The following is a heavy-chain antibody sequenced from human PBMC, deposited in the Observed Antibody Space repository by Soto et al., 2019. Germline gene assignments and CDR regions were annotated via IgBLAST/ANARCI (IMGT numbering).Heavy chain of an antibody. CDR3: ARDTEQLVEVYYYYGMDV. CDR2: IKSKTDGGTT. Sequence: PGGSLRLSCAASGFTFSNAWMNWVRQAPGKGLEWVGRIKSKTDGGTTDYAAPVKGRFTISRDDSKNTLYLQMNSLRAEDTAVYYCARDTEQLVEVYYYYGMDVWGQGTTVTVSS. CDR1: GFTFSNAW. D-gene: IGHD6-6*01. V-gene: IGHV3-15*07. J-gene: IGHJ6*02.